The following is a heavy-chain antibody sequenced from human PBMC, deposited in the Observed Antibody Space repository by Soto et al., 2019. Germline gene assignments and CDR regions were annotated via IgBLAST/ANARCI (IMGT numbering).Heavy chain of an antibody. CDR3: ARDRSTYGGGGTGEVKENWFDP. CDR2: AYYSGST. J-gene: IGHJ5*02. V-gene: IGHV4-59*01. D-gene: IGHD2-8*01. Sequence: SETLSLTCTVSGGSISHYYWSWIRQSPGKGLEWIGYAYYSGSTDYNPSLKSRVTMSVDTSKNQISLKLNSVTTADTAVYYCARDRSTYGGGGTGEVKENWFDPWGPGTLVT. CDR1: GGSISHYY.